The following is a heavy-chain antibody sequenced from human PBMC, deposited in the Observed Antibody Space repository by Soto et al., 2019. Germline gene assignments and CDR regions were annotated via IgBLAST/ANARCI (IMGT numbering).Heavy chain of an antibody. Sequence: PGGSLRLSCAASGFTFSSYWMSWVRQAPGKGLEWVANIKQDGSEKYYVDSVKGRFTISRDNAKNSLYLQMNSLRAEDTAVYYCAREAIVVVPETYYFPDYYGMDVWGQGTTVTVSS. J-gene: IGHJ6*02. CDR1: GFTFSSYW. CDR2: IKQDGSEK. V-gene: IGHV3-7*01. D-gene: IGHD2-2*01. CDR3: AREAIVVVPETYYFPDYYGMDV.